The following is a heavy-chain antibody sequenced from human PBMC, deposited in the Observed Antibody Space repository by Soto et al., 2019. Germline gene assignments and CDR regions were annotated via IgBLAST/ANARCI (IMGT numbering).Heavy chain of an antibody. V-gene: IGHV1-18*01. D-gene: IGHD3-10*01. J-gene: IGHJ5*02. CDR1: GYTFTSYG. CDR2: ISAYNGNT. Sequence: QVQLVQSGAEVKKPGASVKVSCKASGYTFTSYGISWVRQAPGQGLEWMGWISAYNGNTNYAQKLPGRVTMTTDNSTSTAYMELRSLRSDDTAVYYCARAEYVVRRLLFWFDPWGQGTLVTVSS. CDR3: ARAEYVVRRLLFWFDP.